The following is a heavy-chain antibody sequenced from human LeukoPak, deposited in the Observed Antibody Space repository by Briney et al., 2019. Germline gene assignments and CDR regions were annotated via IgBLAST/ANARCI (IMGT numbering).Heavy chain of an antibody. CDR2: IWYDGSNK. J-gene: IGHJ3*02. V-gene: IGHV3-33*01. CDR3: ARGLYGDYYHDAFDI. Sequence: GGSLRLSCAASGFTFSSYGMHWVRQAPGKGLEWVAVIWYDGSNKYYADSVKGRFTISRDNSKNTLYLQMNSLRAEDTAVYYCARGLYGDYYHDAFDIWGQGTMVTVSS. D-gene: IGHD4-17*01. CDR1: GFTFSSYG.